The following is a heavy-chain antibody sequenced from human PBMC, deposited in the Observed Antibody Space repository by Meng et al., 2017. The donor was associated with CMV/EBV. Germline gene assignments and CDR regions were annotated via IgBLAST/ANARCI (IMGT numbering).Heavy chain of an antibody. CDR2: IYYSGST. Sequence: PALGPGMGKPSQALSLTCTVSGGSISSGDYYWSWIRQPPGKGLEWIGYIYYSGSTYYNPSLKSRVTISVDTSKNQFSLKLSSVTAADTAVYYCARDNRRGGVDYWGQGTLVTVSS. J-gene: IGHJ4*02. D-gene: IGHD3-3*01. V-gene: IGHV4-30-4*08. CDR3: ARDNRRGGVDY. CDR1: GGSISSGDYY.